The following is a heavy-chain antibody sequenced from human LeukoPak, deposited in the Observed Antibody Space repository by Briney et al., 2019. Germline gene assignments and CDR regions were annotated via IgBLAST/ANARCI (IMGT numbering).Heavy chain of an antibody. CDR1: GFTFDDYA. J-gene: IGHJ4*02. D-gene: IGHD1-26*01. CDR2: ISWNSGSI. CDR3: AKGAWEYIDY. V-gene: IGHV3-9*01. Sequence: GGSLRLSCAASGFTFDDYAMHWVRQAPGKGLEWVSGISWNSGSIGYADSVKGRFTISRDNSKNTLYLQMNSLRAEDTAVYYCAKGAWEYIDYWGQGTLVTVSS.